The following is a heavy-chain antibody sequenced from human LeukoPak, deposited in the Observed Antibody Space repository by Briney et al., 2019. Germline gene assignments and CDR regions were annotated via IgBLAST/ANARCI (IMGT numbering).Heavy chain of an antibody. CDR1: GYSFTSYW. D-gene: IGHD3-3*01. CDR2: IYPGDSDT. J-gene: IGHJ4*02. Sequence: GESLKISCKGSGYSFTSYWIGWVRQMPGKGLEWMGIIYPGDSDTRYSPSFQGQVTISADKSISTAYLQWSSLKASDTAMYYCARGPRYDFWGGYYTFPFDYWGQGTLVTVSS. CDR3: ARGPRYDFWGGYYTFPFDY. V-gene: IGHV5-51*01.